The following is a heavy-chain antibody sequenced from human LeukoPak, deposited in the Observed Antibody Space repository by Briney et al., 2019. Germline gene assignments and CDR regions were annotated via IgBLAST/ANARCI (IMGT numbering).Heavy chain of an antibody. CDR3: ARDRVHSYGRYFDY. D-gene: IGHD5-18*01. J-gene: IGHJ4*02. V-gene: IGHV4-4*09. Sequence: SETLSLTCTVSGGSISSYYWSWIRQPPGKGLEWIGYIYTNGNTNYNPSLKSRVTISVDTSKNQFSLKLSSVTATDTAVYYCARDRVHSYGRYFDYWGQGTLVTVSS. CDR1: GGSISSYY. CDR2: IYTNGNT.